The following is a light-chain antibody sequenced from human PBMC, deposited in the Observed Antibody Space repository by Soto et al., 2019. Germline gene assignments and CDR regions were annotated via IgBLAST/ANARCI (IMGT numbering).Light chain of an antibody. CDR2: DVD. CDR3: CSYAGGYAHVV. CDR1: SSDVGGYNY. J-gene: IGLJ2*01. Sequence: QSALTQPRSVSGSPGQSVTISCTGTSSDVGGYNYVSWYQQHPGKAPKLMIYDVDKRPSGVPDRFSGSKSGNTASLTISGLQAEDETDYYCCSYAGGYAHVVFGGGTKVTVL. V-gene: IGLV2-11*01.